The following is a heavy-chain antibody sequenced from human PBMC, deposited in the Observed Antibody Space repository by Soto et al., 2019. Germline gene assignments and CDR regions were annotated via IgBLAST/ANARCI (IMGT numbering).Heavy chain of an antibody. D-gene: IGHD4-17*01. CDR2: ISYDGTNK. CDR3: ATVNYYGDYEG. Sequence: GGSLRLSCAASGFSFSISPMHWVRQAPGKGPEWVALISYDGTNKFYADSVKGRFTISRDNSKSTLYLQVDSLRSEDTAVYYCATVNYYGDYEGWGQGTLVTVSS. CDR1: GFSFSISP. V-gene: IGHV3-30-3*01. J-gene: IGHJ4*02.